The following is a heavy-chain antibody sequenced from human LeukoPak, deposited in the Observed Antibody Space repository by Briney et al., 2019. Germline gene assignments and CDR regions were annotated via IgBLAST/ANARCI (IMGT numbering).Heavy chain of an antibody. CDR3: ARVFPGNGYPSLEDL. J-gene: IGHJ4*02. Sequence: GGSLRLSCAASGFTFSSYAMHWVRQAPGKGLEWVAVISYDGSNKYYADSVKGRFTISRDNSKNTLYLQMNSLRTEDTAVYYCARVFPGNGYPSLEDLWGQGTRVTVSS. CDR1: GFTFSSYA. D-gene: IGHD5-18*01. V-gene: IGHV3-30*04. CDR2: ISYDGSNK.